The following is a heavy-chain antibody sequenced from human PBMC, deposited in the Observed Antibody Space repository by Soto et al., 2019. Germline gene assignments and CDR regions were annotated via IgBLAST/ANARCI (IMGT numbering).Heavy chain of an antibody. CDR2: IYPGDSDT. V-gene: IGHV5-51*01. Sequence: GEALKISCKGSGYSFTSYWIGWVRQMPGKGLEWMGIIYPGDSDTRYSPSFQGQFTISAAKSISTAYLQWSSLKASDTAMYYCASWGAYCVGDFYQYFQPWGQVTLVTVS. CDR3: ASWGAYCVGDFYQYFQP. D-gene: IGHD2-21*02. J-gene: IGHJ1*01. CDR1: GYSFTSYW.